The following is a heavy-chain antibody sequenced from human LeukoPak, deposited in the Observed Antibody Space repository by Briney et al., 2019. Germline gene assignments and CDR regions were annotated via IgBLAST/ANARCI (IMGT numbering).Heavy chain of an antibody. CDR3: ARFKGGTGFDY. Sequence: SQTQSLTCAVSGGSTTTTNFDWAWLRQPPGQGFEWIATISSSGKSYYNPYLMSRVTVSVDTSKKLFSLGVTSVAATDTGLFYCARFKGGTGFDYWGRGILVIVS. CDR2: ISSSGKS. CDR1: GGSTTTTNFD. D-gene: IGHD1-26*01. J-gene: IGHJ4*02. V-gene: IGHV4-39*01.